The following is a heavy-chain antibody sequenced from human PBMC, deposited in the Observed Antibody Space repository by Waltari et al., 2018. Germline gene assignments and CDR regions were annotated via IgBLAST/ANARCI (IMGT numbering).Heavy chain of an antibody. CDR2: IVVGSGNT. Sequence: QMQLVQSGPEVKKPGTSVKVSCKASGFTFTSSAVQWVRQARGQRLEWIGWIVVGSGNTNYAQKFQERVTITRDMSTSTAYMELSSLRSEDTAVYYCAAGPRLLAARPPGFDYWGQGTLVTVSS. J-gene: IGHJ4*02. V-gene: IGHV1-58*01. CDR3: AAGPRLLAARPPGFDY. D-gene: IGHD6-6*01. CDR1: GFTFTSSA.